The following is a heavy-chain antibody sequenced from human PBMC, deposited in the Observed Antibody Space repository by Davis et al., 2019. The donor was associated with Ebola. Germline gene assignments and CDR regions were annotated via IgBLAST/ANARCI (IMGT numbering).Heavy chain of an antibody. D-gene: IGHD3-16*01. CDR3: ARGLGYVWGRLIGGAVPNFDY. J-gene: IGHJ4*02. Sequence: SVKVSCKASGDTLSNYAITWVRQAPGQGLEWMGSIIPGLGPTNYAQKFQGRLTITADELTSTAYMELSSLRSEDTAVYYCARGLGYVWGRLIGGAVPNFDYWGQGTLVTVSS. V-gene: IGHV1-69*11. CDR1: GDTLSNYA. CDR2: IIPGLGPT.